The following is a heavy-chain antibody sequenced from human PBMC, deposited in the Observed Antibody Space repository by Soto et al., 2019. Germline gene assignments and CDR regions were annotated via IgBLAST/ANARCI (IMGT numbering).Heavy chain of an antibody. J-gene: IGHJ6*03. V-gene: IGHV1-3*01. CDR2: INAGNGNT. D-gene: IGHD6-19*01. Sequence: ASVKVSCKASGYTFTSYAMHWVRQAPGQRLEWMGWINAGNGNTKYSQKFQGRVTIARDTSASTAYMELSSLRSEDTAVYYCARVLPGIAVADLRGRYYYYMDVWGKGTTVTVSS. CDR1: GYTFTSYA. CDR3: ARVLPGIAVADLRGRYYYYMDV.